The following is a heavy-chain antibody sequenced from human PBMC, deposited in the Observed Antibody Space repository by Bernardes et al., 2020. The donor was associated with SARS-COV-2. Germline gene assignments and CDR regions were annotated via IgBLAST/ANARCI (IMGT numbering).Heavy chain of an antibody. CDR2: VIYRGNT. CDR3: ARDYRYGSSPTYYYGMDV. D-gene: IGHD5-18*01. V-gene: IGHV4-38-2*02. J-gene: IGHJ6*02. CDR1: GYSINGDFY. Sequence: SETMSLTCAVSGYSINGDFYWAWIRQAPGKGLEWIASVIYRGNTFHNPSLKSRVAIPTDTSKNQFSLKLSPVTAADTAVYYCARDYRYGSSPTYYYGMDVWGQGTTVTVSS.